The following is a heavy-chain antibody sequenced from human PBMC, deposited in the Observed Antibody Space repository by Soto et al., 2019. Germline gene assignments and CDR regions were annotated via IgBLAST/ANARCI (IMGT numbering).Heavy chain of an antibody. J-gene: IGHJ4*02. V-gene: IGHV4-59*01. CDR3: AREPYCISTSCYYFDY. CDR2: IYYSGST. D-gene: IGHD2-2*01. CDR1: GGSISSYY. Sequence: SETLSLTCTVSGGSISSYYWSWIRQPPGKGLEWIGYIYYSGSTNYNPSLKSRVTISVDTSKNQFSLKLSSVTAADTAVYYCAREPYCISTSCYYFDYRGQGTLVTVSS.